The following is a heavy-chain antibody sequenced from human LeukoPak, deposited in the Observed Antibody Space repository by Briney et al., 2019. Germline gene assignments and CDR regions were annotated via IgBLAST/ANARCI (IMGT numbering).Heavy chain of an antibody. CDR1: GVAFSSYA. CDR2: ISGSGGST. D-gene: IGHD4-17*01. J-gene: IGHJ4*02. Sequence: GGSLRLSCAASGVAFSSYAMSWVRQAPGKGLEWVSGISGSGGSTYNADSMKGRFTISRDNYKNTLYLQMNSLRAEDTAVYYCAKDNWGHDYGVYRAFHFDYWGQGTLVTVSS. CDR3: AKDNWGHDYGVYRAFHFDY. V-gene: IGHV3-23*01.